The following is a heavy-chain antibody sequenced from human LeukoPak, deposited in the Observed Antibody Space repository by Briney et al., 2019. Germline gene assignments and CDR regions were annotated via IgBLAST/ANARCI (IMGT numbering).Heavy chain of an antibody. J-gene: IGHJ2*01. CDR2: IYHSGST. V-gene: IGHV4-30-2*01. CDR3: ARAGGDSSSWFLSSWYFEL. D-gene: IGHD6-13*01. CDR1: GGCISSGVYS. Sequence: SETLSLTCAVSGGCISSGVYSLSWIRQPPGQGLEWIGYIYHSGSTSYYPSLKSRVTISVDRSKNQFSLKLSSVTAADTAVYYCARAGGDSSSWFLSSWYFELWGRGTLVTVSS.